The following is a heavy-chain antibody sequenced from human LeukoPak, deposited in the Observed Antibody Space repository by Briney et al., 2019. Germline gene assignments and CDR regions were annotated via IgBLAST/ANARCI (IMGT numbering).Heavy chain of an antibody. CDR1: GGTFSSYA. D-gene: IGHD3-22*01. Sequence: GASVKVSCKASGGTFSSYAISWVRQAPGQGLEWMGGIIPIFGTANYAQKFQGRVTITADESTSTAYMELSSLRSEDTAVYYCATLGHYSDRAIDYWGQGTLVTVSS. V-gene: IGHV1-69*13. CDR3: ATLGHYSDRAIDY. CDR2: IIPIFGTA. J-gene: IGHJ4*02.